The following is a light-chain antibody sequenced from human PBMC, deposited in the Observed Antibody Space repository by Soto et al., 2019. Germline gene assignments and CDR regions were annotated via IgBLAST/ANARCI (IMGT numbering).Light chain of an antibody. CDR3: QQSGSSPHT. J-gene: IGKJ2*01. Sequence: EIVLTQSPGTLSLSPGERATLSCRASQSVSSSYLAWYQHKPGQAPRLLIYGASSRATGIPDRFSGSGSGTDFTLTISRLEPEDCAVYYCQQSGSSPHTFRQGTKLEIK. CDR1: QSVSSSY. CDR2: GAS. V-gene: IGKV3-20*01.